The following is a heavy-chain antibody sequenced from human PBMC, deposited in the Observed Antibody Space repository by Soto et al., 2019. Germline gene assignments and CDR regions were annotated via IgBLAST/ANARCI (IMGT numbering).Heavy chain of an antibody. D-gene: IGHD6-6*01. CDR2: ISWDGGST. Sequence: EVQLVESGGVVVQPGGSLRLSCAASGFTFDDYTMHWVRQAPGKGLEWVSLISWDGGSTYYADSVKGRFTISRDNSKNSLYLQMNSLRTEDTALYYCAKDIHSSSRGYYYYYGMDVWGQGTTVTVSS. CDR3: AKDIHSSSRGYYYYYGMDV. CDR1: GFTFDDYT. V-gene: IGHV3-43*01. J-gene: IGHJ6*02.